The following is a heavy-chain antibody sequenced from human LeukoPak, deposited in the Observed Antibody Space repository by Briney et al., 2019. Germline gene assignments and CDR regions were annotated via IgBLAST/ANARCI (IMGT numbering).Heavy chain of an antibody. CDR3: XXXXXXXXXXXYXXY. Sequence: GXTXTNYGMHWVRHAIGKGXEWVSGIGTAGDTYYPGSVKGRFTISRENAKNAIYLQMNSLRTGETAVYYCXXXXXXXXXXXYXXYWGQGTLVTVSS. CDR2: IGTAGDT. CDR1: GXTXTNYG. J-gene: IGHJ4*02. V-gene: IGHV3-13*01.